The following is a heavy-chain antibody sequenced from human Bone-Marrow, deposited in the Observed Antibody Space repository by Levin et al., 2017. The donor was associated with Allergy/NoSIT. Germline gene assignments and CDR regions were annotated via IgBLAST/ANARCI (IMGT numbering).Heavy chain of an antibody. CDR2: ISYDGSNK. Sequence: GESLKISCAASGFTFSSYGMHWVRQAPGKGLEWVAVISYDGSNKYYADSVKGRFTISRDNSKNTLYLQMNSLRAEDTAVYYCAKDVAARQGDGMDVWGQGTTVTVSS. D-gene: IGHD6-6*01. CDR1: GFTFSSYG. V-gene: IGHV3-30*18. CDR3: AKDVAARQGDGMDV. J-gene: IGHJ6*02.